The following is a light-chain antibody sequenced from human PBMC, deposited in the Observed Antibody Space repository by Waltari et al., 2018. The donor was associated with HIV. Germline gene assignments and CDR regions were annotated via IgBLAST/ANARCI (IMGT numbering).Light chain of an antibody. J-gene: IGLJ3*02. CDR1: NLGTKN. CDR3: QVWDYNSDRWV. Sequence: SYVLTQPPSVSVAPGQTARITCGGNNLGTKNMPWYQQRPGQAPVLVVSDDSDRPSDIPERFSGSNSANTATLSISRVEAGDEADYYCQVWDYNSDRWVFGGGTKLTVL. CDR2: DDS. V-gene: IGLV3-21*02.